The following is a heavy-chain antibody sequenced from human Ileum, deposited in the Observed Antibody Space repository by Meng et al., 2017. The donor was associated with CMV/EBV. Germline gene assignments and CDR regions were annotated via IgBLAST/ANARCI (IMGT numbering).Heavy chain of an antibody. J-gene: IGHJ4*02. CDR3: ARALHCSNPNCNDPAY. V-gene: IGHV3-21*01. CDR1: GFTFSSYS. D-gene: IGHD2-2*01. Sequence: GESLKISCAASGFTFSSYSMHWVRQAPGKGLEWVSSISSGSVDIFYADSVRGRFTISRDNTQSSLYLQMNSLGAEDTAVYYCARALHCSNPNCNDPAYWGQGKLVNGAS. CDR2: ISSGSVDI.